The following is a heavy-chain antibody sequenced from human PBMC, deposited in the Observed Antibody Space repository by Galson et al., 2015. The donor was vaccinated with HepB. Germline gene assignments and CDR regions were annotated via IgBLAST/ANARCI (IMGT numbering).Heavy chain of an antibody. J-gene: IGHJ6*02. Sequence: SLRLSCAASGFTFSSYAMSWVRQAPGKGLEWVGRITSKSDGGTTDYAAPVKGRFTISRDDSKNTLFLQMNSLKTEDTAVYYCATDTGRWELHFYYGMDVWGQGITVTVSS. CDR2: ITSKSDGGTT. D-gene: IGHD1-26*01. CDR1: GFTFSSYA. CDR3: ATDTGRWELHFYYGMDV. V-gene: IGHV3-15*01.